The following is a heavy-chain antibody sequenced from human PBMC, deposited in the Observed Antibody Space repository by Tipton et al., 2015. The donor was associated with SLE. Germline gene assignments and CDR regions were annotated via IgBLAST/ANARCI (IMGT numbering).Heavy chain of an antibody. V-gene: IGHV4-4*07. CDR1: GGSISGFY. Sequence: TLSLTCTVSGGSISGFYWSWIRQPDGKGLEWIGRIYSSGSPNYNPPPKSRVTMSVDTSKNQFSLKLSSVTAADTAVYYCAGERTSTSFWSGTSRYFDLWGRGTLVTVSS. CDR2: IYSSGSP. CDR3: AGERTSTSFWSGTSRYFDL. D-gene: IGHD3-3*01. J-gene: IGHJ2*01.